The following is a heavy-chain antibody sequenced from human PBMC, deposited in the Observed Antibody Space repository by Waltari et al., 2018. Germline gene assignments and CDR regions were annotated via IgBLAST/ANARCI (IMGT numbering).Heavy chain of an antibody. CDR1: GGTFSSYA. CDR3: ARGGGWELPDYYYYMDV. V-gene: IGHV1-69*01. Sequence: KKPGSSVKVSCKASGGTFSSYAISWVRQAPGQGLEWMGGIIPILGIANYAQKFQGRVTITADESTSTAYMELSSLRSEDTAVYYCARGGGWELPDYYYYMDVWGKGTTVTVSS. CDR2: IIPILGIA. D-gene: IGHD1-26*01. J-gene: IGHJ6*03.